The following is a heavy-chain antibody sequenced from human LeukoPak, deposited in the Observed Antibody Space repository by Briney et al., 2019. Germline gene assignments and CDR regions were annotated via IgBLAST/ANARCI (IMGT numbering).Heavy chain of an antibody. CDR1: GGSINRSSYY. CDR2: VYYTGTT. J-gene: IGHJ4*02. V-gene: IGHV4-39*01. CDR3: VRQAGYSDY. Sequence: PSETLSLTCTVSGGSINRSSYYWGWIHQPPGKGLEWIATVYYTGTTYYNPSPKSRVIISADTSKNQFSLKLSSVTAADTAVYHCVRQAGYSDYWGQGTLVTVSS.